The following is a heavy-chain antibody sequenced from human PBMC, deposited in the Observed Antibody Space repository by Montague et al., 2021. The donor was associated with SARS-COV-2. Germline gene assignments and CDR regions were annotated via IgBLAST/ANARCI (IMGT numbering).Heavy chain of an antibody. J-gene: IGHJ6*02. Sequence: SETLSLTCAVYGGSFSGYYWSWIRQPLGKGLEWIGEINHSGSTNYNPSLKSRVTISVDTSKNQFSLKLSSVTAADTAVYYCARVRYYGSGTSLGMDVRGQGTTATVSS. CDR1: GGSFSGYY. D-gene: IGHD3-10*01. CDR2: INHSGST. V-gene: IGHV4-34*01. CDR3: ARVRYYGSGTSLGMDV.